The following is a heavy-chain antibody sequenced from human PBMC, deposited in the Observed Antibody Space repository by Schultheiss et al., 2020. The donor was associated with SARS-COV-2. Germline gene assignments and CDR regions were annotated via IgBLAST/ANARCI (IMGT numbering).Heavy chain of an antibody. CDR1: GGSFSGYY. CDR2: INHSGST. CDR3: ARGSPDYSNYVVGYLYYYYYMDV. V-gene: IGHV4-34*01. Sequence: GSLRLSCAVYGGSFSGYYWSWIRQPPGKGLEWIGEINHSGSTNYNPSLKSRVTISVDTSKSQFSLNLNSVTAADTAVYYCARGSPDYSNYVVGYLYYYYYMDVWGKGTTVTVSS. D-gene: IGHD4-11*01. J-gene: IGHJ6*03.